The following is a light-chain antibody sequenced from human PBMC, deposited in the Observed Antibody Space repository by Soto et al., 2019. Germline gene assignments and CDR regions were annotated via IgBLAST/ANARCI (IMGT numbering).Light chain of an antibody. CDR1: QSVSSSY. CDR3: QQYGST. CDR2: GAS. V-gene: IGKV3-20*01. J-gene: IGKJ1*01. Sequence: EIVLTQSPGTLPLSPGERATLSCRASQSVSSSYLAWYQQKPGQAPRLLIYGASSRATGIPDRFSGSGSGTDFTLTINRLEPEDFAVYYCQQYGSTFGQGTKVDIK.